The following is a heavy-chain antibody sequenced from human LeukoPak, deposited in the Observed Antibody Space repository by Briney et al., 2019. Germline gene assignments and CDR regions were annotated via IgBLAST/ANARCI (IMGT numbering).Heavy chain of an antibody. CDR3: ARRLHGSGSPGCFDY. J-gene: IGHJ4*02. CDR1: GGSFSGYY. V-gene: IGHV4-34*01. Sequence: SETLSLTCAVYGGSFSGYYWSWIRQPPGKGLEWIGEINHSGSTNYNPSLKSRVTISVDTSKNQFSLKLSSVTAADTAVYDCARRLHGSGSPGCFDYWGQGTLVTVSS. CDR2: INHSGST. D-gene: IGHD3-10*01.